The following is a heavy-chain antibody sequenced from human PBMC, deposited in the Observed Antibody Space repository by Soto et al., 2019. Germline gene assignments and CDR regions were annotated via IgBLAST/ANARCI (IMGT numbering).Heavy chain of an antibody. Sequence: QVQLQESGPGLVKPSQTLSLTCTVSGDSVSGGDSYWSWIRQPPGKALEWIGHTSFSGYTSYTPSLKSRVTISVDMSKSQFSLRLTSVTAADTAIYYCVRGSNPYHYATSGPGTFDKWGQGTLVSVSS. J-gene: IGHJ4*02. CDR3: VRGSNPYHYATSGPGTFDK. CDR1: GDSVSGGDSY. V-gene: IGHV4-30-4*01. CDR2: TSFSGYT. D-gene: IGHD3-22*01.